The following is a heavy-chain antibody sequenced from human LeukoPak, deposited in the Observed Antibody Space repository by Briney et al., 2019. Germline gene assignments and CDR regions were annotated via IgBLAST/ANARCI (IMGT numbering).Heavy chain of an antibody. CDR3: ARTFPSSTSETNWFDP. D-gene: IGHD2-2*01. CDR2: IYYSGST. Sequence: SETLSFTCTVSGGSISSYYWSWIRQPPGKGLEWIGYIYYSGSTNYNPSLKSRVTISVDTSKNQFSLKLSSVTAADTAVYYCARTFPSSTSETNWFDPWGQGTLVTVSS. V-gene: IGHV4-59*08. J-gene: IGHJ5*02. CDR1: GGSISSYY.